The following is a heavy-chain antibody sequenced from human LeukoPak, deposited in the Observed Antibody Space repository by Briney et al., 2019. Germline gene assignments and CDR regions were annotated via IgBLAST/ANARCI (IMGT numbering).Heavy chain of an antibody. Sequence: GGFLRLSCAASGFTFSSYWMHWVRQAPGKGLVWVSRINSDGSSTSYADSVKGRFTISRDNAKNTLYLQMNSLRAEDTAVYYCAKDSFSGYGFFDYWGQGTLVTVSS. J-gene: IGHJ4*02. CDR3: AKDSFSGYGFFDY. CDR1: GFTFSSYW. CDR2: INSDGSST. D-gene: IGHD5-12*01. V-gene: IGHV3-74*01.